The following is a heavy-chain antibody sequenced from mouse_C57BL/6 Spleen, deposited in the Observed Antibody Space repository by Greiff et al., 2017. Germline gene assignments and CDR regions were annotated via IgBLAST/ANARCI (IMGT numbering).Heavy chain of an antibody. Sequence: QVQLKESGAELMKPGASVKLSCKATGYTFTGYWIEWVKQRPGHGLEWIGEILPGSGSTNYNEKFKGKATFTADTSSNTAYMQLSSLTTEDSAIYYCARWITTVVATDYAMDYWGQGTSVTVSS. J-gene: IGHJ4*01. V-gene: IGHV1-9*01. CDR2: ILPGSGST. CDR1: GYTFTGYW. D-gene: IGHD1-1*01. CDR3: ARWITTVVATDYAMDY.